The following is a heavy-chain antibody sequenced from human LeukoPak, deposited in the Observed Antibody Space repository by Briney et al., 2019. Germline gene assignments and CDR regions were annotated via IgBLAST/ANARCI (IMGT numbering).Heavy chain of an antibody. CDR2: INPIFNIL. CDR1: EGTFGAYS. V-gene: IGHV1-69*13. D-gene: IGHD3-10*01. CDR3: AAGRRLGELFFDY. J-gene: IGHJ4*02. Sequence: SVTVSCKASEGTFGAYSIDWVRQAPGQGLDWVGGINPIFNILYYAQNFQGRVTITADESTNTAYLELDSLKHDDTAVYYCAAGRRLGELFFDYWGPGTLVTVSS.